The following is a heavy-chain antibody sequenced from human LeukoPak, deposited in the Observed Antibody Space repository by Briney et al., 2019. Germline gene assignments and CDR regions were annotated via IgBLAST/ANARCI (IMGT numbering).Heavy chain of an antibody. CDR3: ARDIGLKYSAGYYYDSSGYYDY. Sequence: GASVKVSCKASGYTFTGYYMHWVRQAPGQGLEWMGWINPNSGGTNYAQKFQGRVTMTRDTSISTAYMELSRLRSDDTAVYYCARDIGLKYSAGYYYDSSGYYDYWGQGTLVTVSS. D-gene: IGHD3-22*01. CDR2: INPNSGGT. V-gene: IGHV1-2*02. J-gene: IGHJ4*02. CDR1: GYTFTGYY.